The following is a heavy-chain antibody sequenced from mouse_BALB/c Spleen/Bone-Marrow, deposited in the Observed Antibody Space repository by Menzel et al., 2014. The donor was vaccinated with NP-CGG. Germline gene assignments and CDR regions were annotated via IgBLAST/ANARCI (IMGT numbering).Heavy chain of an antibody. D-gene: IGHD2-10*02. Sequence: QVQLKESGPGLVAPSQSLSITCTVSGFSLTSYGVHWDRQPPGKGLEWLGVIWAGGSTNYNSALMSRLSISKDNSKSQVFLKMNSLQTDDTAMYYCARDRYGNYFYYAMDYWGQGTSVTVSS. CDR3: ARDRYGNYFYYAMDY. V-gene: IGHV2-9*02. J-gene: IGHJ4*01. CDR1: GFSLTSYG. CDR2: IWAGGST.